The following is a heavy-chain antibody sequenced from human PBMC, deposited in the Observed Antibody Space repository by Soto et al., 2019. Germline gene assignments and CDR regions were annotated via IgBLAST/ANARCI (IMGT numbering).Heavy chain of an antibody. D-gene: IGHD3-3*01. J-gene: IGHJ6*02. CDR1: GYTFTSYD. V-gene: IGHV1-8*01. Sequence: ASVKVSCKASGYTFTSYDINWVRQATGQGLEWMGWMNPNSGNTGYAQKFQGRVTMTRNTSISTAYMELSSLRSEDTAVYYCARTTVYDFWSGCYSPRTNYYYGMDVWGQGTTVTVSS. CDR3: ARTTVYDFWSGCYSPRTNYYYGMDV. CDR2: MNPNSGNT.